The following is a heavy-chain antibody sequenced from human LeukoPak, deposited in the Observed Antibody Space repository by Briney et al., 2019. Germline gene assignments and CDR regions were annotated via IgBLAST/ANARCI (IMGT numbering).Heavy chain of an antibody. J-gene: IGHJ6*02. Sequence: GGTLRLSCAASGFTFSSYGMHWVRQAPGKGLEWVAVIWYDGSNKYYADSVKGRFTISRDNSMNTLYLQMNSLRAEDTAVYYCAGGVPAYYYYGMDVWGQGTTVTVSS. CDR3: AGGVPAYYYYGMDV. V-gene: IGHV3-33*01. CDR1: GFTFSSYG. D-gene: IGHD2-2*01. CDR2: IWYDGSNK.